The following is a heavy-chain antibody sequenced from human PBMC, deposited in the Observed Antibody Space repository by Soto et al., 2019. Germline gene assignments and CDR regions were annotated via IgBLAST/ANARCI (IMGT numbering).Heavy chain of an antibody. CDR3: ARAMVVTASSDY. CDR2: ISAYNGHT. J-gene: IGHJ4*02. CDR1: GYTFTSYG. D-gene: IGHD2-21*02. V-gene: IGHV1-18*04. Sequence: ASVKLSCKPSGYTFTSYGMSCVREAPGQGLEWMGWISAYNGHTNYAQKLQGRVTMTTDTSTSTAYMELRSLRSYDRAVYFSARAMVVTASSDYWGQGTLVTVSS.